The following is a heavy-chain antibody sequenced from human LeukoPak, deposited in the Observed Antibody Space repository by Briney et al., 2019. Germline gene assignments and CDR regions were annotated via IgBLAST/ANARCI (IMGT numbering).Heavy chain of an antibody. CDR2: IYHSGST. Sequence: SETLSLTCTVSGGSINSYYWNWIRQPPGKGLEWIGYIYHSGSTNYNPSLKSRVTISGDTSKNQFSLKVSSVTAADTAVYYCARGFYDAKVFDYWGQGILVTVSS. D-gene: IGHD3-16*01. CDR1: GGSINSYY. J-gene: IGHJ4*02. V-gene: IGHV4-59*01. CDR3: ARGFYDAKVFDY.